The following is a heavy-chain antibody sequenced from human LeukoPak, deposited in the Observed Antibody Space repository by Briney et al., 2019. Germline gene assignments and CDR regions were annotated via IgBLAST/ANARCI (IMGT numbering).Heavy chain of an antibody. CDR2: INPNSGGT. J-gene: IGHJ6*02. V-gene: IGHV1-2*02. CDR3: ARGYRDDYYYGMDV. D-gene: IGHD3-16*02. Sequence: GASVKVSCKASGYTFTGYYMHWVRPAPGQGLEWMGWINPNSGGTNYAQKFQGRVTMTRDTSISTAYMELSRLRSDDTAVYYCARGYRDDYYYGMDVWGQGTTVTVSS. CDR1: GYTFTGYY.